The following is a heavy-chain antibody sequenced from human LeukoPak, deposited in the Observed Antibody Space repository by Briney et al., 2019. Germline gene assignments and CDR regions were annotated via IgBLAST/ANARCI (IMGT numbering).Heavy chain of an antibody. J-gene: IGHJ4*02. D-gene: IGHD2-15*01. CDR2: ITGSTRTT. CDR3: AKDQLNRFCSSGSCSITHDS. Sequence: GGTLRLSCAASGFPFSSYGMSWVRQAPGEGLEWVSGITGSTRTTYYADSVKGRFTISRDNSKNTLYLQMNSLRAEDTAVYYCAKDQLNRFCSSGSCSITHDSWGQGTLVTVPS. V-gene: IGHV3-23*01. CDR1: GFPFSSYG.